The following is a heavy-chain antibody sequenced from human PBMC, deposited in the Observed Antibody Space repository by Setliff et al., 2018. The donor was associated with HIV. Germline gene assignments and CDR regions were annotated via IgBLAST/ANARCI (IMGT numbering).Heavy chain of an antibody. J-gene: IGHJ4*02. Sequence: ETLSLTCAVSGYSISSGYYWGWIRQPPGKGLEWVSAISGSGIGSYYPDSVKGRFTISRDNSKNTLYLQMNSLRAEDTAVYYCAKGPWELTEVYFDSWGQGTLVTVSS. CDR2: ISGSGIGS. CDR1: GYSISSGYY. CDR3: AKGPWELTEVYFDS. D-gene: IGHD1-26*01. V-gene: IGHV3-23*01.